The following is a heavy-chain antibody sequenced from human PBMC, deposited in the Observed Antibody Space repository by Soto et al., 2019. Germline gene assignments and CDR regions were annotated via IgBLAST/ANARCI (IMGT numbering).Heavy chain of an antibody. J-gene: IGHJ4*02. D-gene: IGHD1-26*01. V-gene: IGHV4-4*09. CDR2: IYANGNT. Sequence: PSETLSLTCTVSGDSINNFYWSWIRQSPGKGLEWIAYIYANGNTNHNPSLKRRVGISIDTSKSQFSLNLTSVTAADTAVYFCARGRSNGAFDSWGQGALVTVSS. CDR3: ARGRSNGAFDS. CDR1: GDSINNFY.